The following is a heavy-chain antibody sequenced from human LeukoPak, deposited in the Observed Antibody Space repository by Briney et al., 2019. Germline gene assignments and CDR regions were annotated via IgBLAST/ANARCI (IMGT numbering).Heavy chain of an antibody. D-gene: IGHD6-19*01. CDR3: ARHAAVAATELDY. V-gene: IGHV5-51*01. CDR1: GYSFTSYW. CDR2: IYPDDSDT. Sequence: GESLKISCKGSGYSFTSYWIGWVRQMPGKGLEWMGIIYPDDSDTIYSPSFQGQVTISADKSISTAYLQWSSLKASDTAMYYCARHAAVAATELDYWGQGTLVTVSS. J-gene: IGHJ4*02.